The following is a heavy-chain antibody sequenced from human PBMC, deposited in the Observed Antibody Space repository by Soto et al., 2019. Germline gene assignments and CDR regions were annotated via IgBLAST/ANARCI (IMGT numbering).Heavy chain of an antibody. V-gene: IGHV1-3*01. Sequence: ASVKVSCKSSGYTFTSYAMHCVRQAPGQRLEWMGWINAGNGNTKYSRNFQGRVTITGDTSASTAYMELSSLTSEDTAVYYCARGRYYDSGSYYLDYWGQGTLVTVSS. J-gene: IGHJ4*02. D-gene: IGHD3-10*01. CDR2: INAGNGNT. CDR3: ARGRYYDSGSYYLDY. CDR1: GYTFTSYA.